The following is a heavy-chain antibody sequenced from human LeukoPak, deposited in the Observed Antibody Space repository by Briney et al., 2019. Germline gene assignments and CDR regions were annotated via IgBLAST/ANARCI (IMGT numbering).Heavy chain of an antibody. Sequence: GGSLRLSCAASGFTFSSYAMHWVRQAPGKGLEWVAVISYDGSNKYYADSVKGRFTISRDNSKNTLYLQMNSLRAEDTAVYYCAKNAYYYGSGSSHGWFDPWGQGTLVTVSS. CDR3: AKNAYYYGSGSSHGWFDP. CDR2: ISYDGSNK. V-gene: IGHV3-30-3*02. D-gene: IGHD3-10*01. CDR1: GFTFSSYA. J-gene: IGHJ5*02.